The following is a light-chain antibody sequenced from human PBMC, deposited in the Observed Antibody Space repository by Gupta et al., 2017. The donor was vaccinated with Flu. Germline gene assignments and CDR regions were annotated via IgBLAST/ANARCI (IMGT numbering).Light chain of an antibody. CDR2: ATS. CDR1: QYIRDNN. J-gene: IGKJ3*01. Sequence: ATLSCRASQYIRDNNLAWYQQKPGQAPRLLISATSTRATGIPVRFSGSGSGTECTLTISSLQSEDFAVYYCQQYNNWPPLVTFGPGTRVDIK. CDR3: QQYNNWPPLVT. V-gene: IGKV3-15*01.